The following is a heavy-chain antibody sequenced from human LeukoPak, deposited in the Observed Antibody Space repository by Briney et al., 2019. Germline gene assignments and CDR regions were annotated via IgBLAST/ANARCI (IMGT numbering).Heavy chain of an antibody. Sequence: GGSLRLSCAASGFTFSSYEMNWVRQAPGKGLEWVSYISSSGSTIYYADSVKGRFTISRDNAKNSLYLQMNSLRAEDTAVYYCASSGSYSTFDYWGQGTLATVSS. CDR1: GFTFSSYE. V-gene: IGHV3-48*03. J-gene: IGHJ4*02. D-gene: IGHD3-10*01. CDR2: ISSSGSTI. CDR3: ASSGSYSTFDY.